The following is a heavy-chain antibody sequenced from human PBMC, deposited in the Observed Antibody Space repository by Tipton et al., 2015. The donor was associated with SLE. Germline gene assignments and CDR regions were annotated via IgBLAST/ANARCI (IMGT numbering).Heavy chain of an antibody. V-gene: IGHV4-31*03. CDR3: ARRVGGGYCDL. Sequence: TLSLTCTVSGGSISSGGHYWSWIRQHPGKGLEWISYIYYSGSTFYNPSLNSRVPIPVDTSKNQFSLKLTSVTAADTAVYFCARRVGGGYCDLWGRGSLVTVSS. D-gene: IGHD3-16*01. J-gene: IGHJ2*01. CDR1: GGSISSGGHY. CDR2: IYYSGST.